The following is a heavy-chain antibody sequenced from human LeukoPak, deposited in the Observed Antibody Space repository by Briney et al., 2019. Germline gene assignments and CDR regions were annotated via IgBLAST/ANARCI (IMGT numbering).Heavy chain of an antibody. V-gene: IGHV1-2*02. CDR2: INPNSGGT. CDR1: GYTFTGNY. Sequence: ASVKVSCKASGYTFTGNYMHWVRQAPGQGLEWMGWINPNSGGTNYAQKFQGRVTMTRDTSISTAYMELSRLRSDDTAVYYCARVVTYRIQLWLPFDYWGQGTLVTVSS. D-gene: IGHD5-18*01. CDR3: ARVVTYRIQLWLPFDY. J-gene: IGHJ4*02.